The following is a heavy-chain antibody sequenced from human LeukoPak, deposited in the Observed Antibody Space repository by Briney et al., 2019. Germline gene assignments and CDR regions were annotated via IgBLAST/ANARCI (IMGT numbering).Heavy chain of an antibody. Sequence: SETLSLTCTVSGGSISSYYWSWIRQPPGKGLEWIGSIYYSGSTYYNPSLKSRVTISVDTSKNQFSLKLSSVTAADTAVYYCARRDYYGSGSSYPFDYWGQGTLVTVSS. J-gene: IGHJ4*02. CDR1: GGSISSYY. CDR2: IYYSGST. V-gene: IGHV4-59*05. CDR3: ARRDYYGSGSSYPFDY. D-gene: IGHD3-10*01.